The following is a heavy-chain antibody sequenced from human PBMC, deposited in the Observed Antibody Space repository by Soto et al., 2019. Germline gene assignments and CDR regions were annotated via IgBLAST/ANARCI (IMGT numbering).Heavy chain of an antibody. D-gene: IGHD6-6*01. CDR2: ISAYNGNT. J-gene: IGHJ5*02. CDR1: GYTFTSYG. CDR3: ARDSLAPIIAARRVRFDP. Sequence: QVQLVQSGAEVKKPGASVKVSCKASGYTFTSYGISWVRQAPGQGLEWMGWISAYNGNTNYAQKLQGRVTMTTDTATSTADMELRSLRSDDTAVYYCARDSLAPIIAARRVRFDPWGQGTLVTVSS. V-gene: IGHV1-18*01.